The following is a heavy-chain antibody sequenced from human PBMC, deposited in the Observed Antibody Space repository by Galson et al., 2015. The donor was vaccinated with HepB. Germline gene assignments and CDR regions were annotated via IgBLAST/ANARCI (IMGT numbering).Heavy chain of an antibody. V-gene: IGHV3-7*03. CDR2: IKQDGSEK. CDR1: GFTFSSYW. D-gene: IGHD6-19*01. CDR3: ARHLYSSGWYDPFDY. Sequence: SLRLSCAASGFTFSSYWMSWVRQAPGKGLEWVANIKQDGSEKYYVDSVKGRFTISRDNAKNSLYLQMNSLRAEDTAVYYCARHLYSSGWYDPFDYWGQGTLVTVSS. J-gene: IGHJ4*02.